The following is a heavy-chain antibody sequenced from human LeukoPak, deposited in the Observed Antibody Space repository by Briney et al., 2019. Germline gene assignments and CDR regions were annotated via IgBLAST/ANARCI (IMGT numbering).Heavy chain of an antibody. CDR2: TYGDGITT. CDR3: AKSYFTYGSDAFDV. J-gene: IGHJ3*01. CDR1: GFTFSTYA. D-gene: IGHD4-17*01. V-gene: IGHV3-23*01. Sequence: PGGSLRLSCAASGFTFSTYAMSWVRQAPGKGLEWVATTYGDGITTNYADSARGRFAIPRVNSENTLSLQMNSLRAEDTAIYYCAKSYFTYGSDAFDVWGQGTMVIVSS.